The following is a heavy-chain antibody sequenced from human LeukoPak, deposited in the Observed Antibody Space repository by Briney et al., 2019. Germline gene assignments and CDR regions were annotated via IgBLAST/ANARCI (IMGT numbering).Heavy chain of an antibody. V-gene: IGHV4-59*01. Sequence: SETLSLTCTVSGGSISSYYWSWIRQPPGKGLEWIGYIYYSGSTNYNPCLKSRVTIPVDTSKNQFSLKLSSVTAADTAVYYCARDYSSGWYDYWGQGTLVTVSS. J-gene: IGHJ4*02. D-gene: IGHD6-19*01. CDR2: IYYSGST. CDR1: GGSISSYY. CDR3: ARDYSSGWYDY.